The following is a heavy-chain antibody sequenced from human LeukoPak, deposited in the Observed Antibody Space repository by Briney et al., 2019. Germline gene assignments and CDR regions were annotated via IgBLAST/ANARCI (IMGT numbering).Heavy chain of an antibody. D-gene: IGHD6-19*01. V-gene: IGHV3-74*01. CDR2: INSDESNI. CDR3: ASKERGSGWYDY. Sequence: GGPLSLPCAAPGLPLNWYWMHWLRHAPARGLVWVSRINSDESNILYADSGKGRFTLSRDNAQKTLYPQTHSHRRQDTAVYYCASKERGSGWYDYWGQGTLVTVSS. CDR1: GLPLNWYW. J-gene: IGHJ4*02.